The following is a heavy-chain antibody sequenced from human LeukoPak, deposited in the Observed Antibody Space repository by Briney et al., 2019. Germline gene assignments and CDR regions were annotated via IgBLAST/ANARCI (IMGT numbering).Heavy chain of an antibody. V-gene: IGHV5-51*01. CDR1: GYSFINYW. J-gene: IGHJ3*02. CDR2: IYPGDSDT. Sequence: GESLKISCKGSGYSFINYWIVWVRQMPGKGLEWMGIIYPGDSDTRYSPSFQGQVTISADRSISTAYLQWSSLKASDTAIYYCARGSRMATIAPDSFDIWGQGTMVTVSS. D-gene: IGHD5-24*01. CDR3: ARGSRMATIAPDSFDI.